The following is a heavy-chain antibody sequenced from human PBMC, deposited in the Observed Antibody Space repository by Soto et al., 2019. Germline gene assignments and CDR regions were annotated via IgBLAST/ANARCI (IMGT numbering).Heavy chain of an antibody. J-gene: IGHJ4*02. CDR1: SGSVSSDNW. Sequence: PSETLSLTCTVSSGSVSSDNWWSWVRQPPGKGLEWIGEIFHGGSTNYNPSLKSRVTMSMDKSRNQFSLNLTSVTAADTAVYYCAVLGYVSWEIFDHWGRGTLVTVSS. CDR3: AVLGYVSWEIFDH. V-gene: IGHV4-4*02. CDR2: IFHGGST. D-gene: IGHD2-15*01.